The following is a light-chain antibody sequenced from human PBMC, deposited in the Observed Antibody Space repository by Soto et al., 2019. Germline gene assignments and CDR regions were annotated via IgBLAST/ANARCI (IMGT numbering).Light chain of an antibody. Sequence: QSALTQPRSMSGSPGQSVTISCTRTNSDVGGYNYVSWYQQHPGKAPKLMIYDVTKRPSGVPDRVSGSKSGNTASLTISGLQAEDEGDYYCCSYAGSYTSLFGGGTKLTVL. CDR2: DVT. V-gene: IGLV2-11*01. J-gene: IGLJ2*01. CDR3: CSYAGSYTSL. CDR1: NSDVGGYNY.